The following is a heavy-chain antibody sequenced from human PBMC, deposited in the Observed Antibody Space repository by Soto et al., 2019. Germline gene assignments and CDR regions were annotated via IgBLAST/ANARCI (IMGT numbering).Heavy chain of an antibody. CDR2: IDPRDSST. V-gene: IGHV5-10-1*01. D-gene: IGHD3-10*01. J-gene: IGHJ4*01. Sequence: GESLKISCKGSGYSFTRNWITWVRQMPGKGLEWMGRIDPRDSSTDYSPSFQGHVTISADKSISTAYLQWSSLKASDTAMYYCARRGSAGLYYFDDWGHGTLVTVSS. CDR3: ARRGSAGLYYFDD. CDR1: GYSFTRNW.